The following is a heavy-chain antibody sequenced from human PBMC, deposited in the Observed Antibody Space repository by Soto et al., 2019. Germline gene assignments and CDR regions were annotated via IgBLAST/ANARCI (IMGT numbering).Heavy chain of an antibody. D-gene: IGHD2-21*02. CDR1: GYTFTSYA. Sequence: QVQLVQSGAEEKKPGASVKVSCKASGYTFTSYAMHWVRQAPGQRLEWMGWINAGNGNTKYSQKFQGRVTITRDTSASTDYMEPSSLRSEDTAVYYCARSIVVVTALDYWGQGTLVTVSS. J-gene: IGHJ4*02. V-gene: IGHV1-3*05. CDR2: INAGNGNT. CDR3: ARSIVVVTALDY.